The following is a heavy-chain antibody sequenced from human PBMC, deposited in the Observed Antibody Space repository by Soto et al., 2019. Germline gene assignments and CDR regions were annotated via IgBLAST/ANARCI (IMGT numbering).Heavy chain of an antibody. V-gene: IGHV4-30-4*01. CDR1: GGSMSSYY. J-gene: IGHJ6*02. CDR3: ARASAPHYYYDMDV. D-gene: IGHD3-10*01. Sequence: SETLSLTCSVSGGSMSSYYWSWIRQPPGKGLEWIGHIHYSGITYYNPSLRSRLSISVDTSKNQFSLKLSSVLAADTAVYYCARASAPHYYYDMDVWGQGTTVTVSS. CDR2: IHYSGIT.